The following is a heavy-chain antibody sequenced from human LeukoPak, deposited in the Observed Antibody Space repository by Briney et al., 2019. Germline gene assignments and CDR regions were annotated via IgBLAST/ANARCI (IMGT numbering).Heavy chain of an antibody. CDR1: GFTFTDYS. CDR3: ARRPCCSTSCFFDY. V-gene: IGHV3-7*01. J-gene: IGHJ4*02. Sequence: GGSLRLSCAASGFTFTDYSMTWVRQAPGKGLEWVANIEQDGNEKTYVASVKGRFTVSRDNAKNSMYLQMNSLRVEDTAVYYCARRPCCSTSCFFDYWGQGTLVTVSS. D-gene: IGHD2-2*01. CDR2: IEQDGNEK.